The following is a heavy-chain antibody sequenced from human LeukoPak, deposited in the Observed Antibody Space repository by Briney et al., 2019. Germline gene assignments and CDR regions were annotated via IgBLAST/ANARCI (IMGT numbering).Heavy chain of an antibody. J-gene: IGHJ4*02. CDR2: ISAYNGNT. D-gene: IGHD3-22*01. CDR1: GYTFTSYG. CDR3: ARPRNIYDSSGYYLDY. V-gene: IGHV1-18*01. Sequence: GASVKVSCKASGYTFTSYGISWVQRAPGQGLEWMGWISAYNGNTNYAQKLQGRVTMTTDTSTSTAYMELRSLRSDDTAVYYCARPRNIYDSSGYYLDYWGQGTLVTVSS.